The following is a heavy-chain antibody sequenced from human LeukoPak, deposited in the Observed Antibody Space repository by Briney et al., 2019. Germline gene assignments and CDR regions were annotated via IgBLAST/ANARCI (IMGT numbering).Heavy chain of an antibody. CDR2: ISGSGGST. V-gene: IGHV3-23*01. Sequence: GGSLRLSCAASGFTFSSYAMSWVRQAPGKGLEWVSAISGSGGSTYYADSVKGRFTISKDNSKNTLYLQMNSLRAEDTAVYYCAKDQGSHYYGSGSYPNYWGQGTLVTVSS. CDR1: GFTFSSYA. J-gene: IGHJ4*02. D-gene: IGHD3-10*01. CDR3: AKDQGSHYYGSGSYPNY.